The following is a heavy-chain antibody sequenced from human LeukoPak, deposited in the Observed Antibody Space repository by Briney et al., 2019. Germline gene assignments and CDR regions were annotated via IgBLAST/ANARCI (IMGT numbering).Heavy chain of an antibody. J-gene: IGHJ6*02. CDR2: ISGSGGST. CDR1: GFTFSSYA. D-gene: IGHD3-9*01. V-gene: IGHV3-23*01. CDR3: AKAHYDILTGGNYYYGMDV. Sequence: PGGSLRLSCAASGFTFSSYAMSWVRQAPGKGLEWVSAISGSGGSTYYADSVKGRFTISRDNSKNTLYLQMNSLRAEDTAVYYCAKAHYDILTGGNYYYGMDVWGQGTTVTVSS.